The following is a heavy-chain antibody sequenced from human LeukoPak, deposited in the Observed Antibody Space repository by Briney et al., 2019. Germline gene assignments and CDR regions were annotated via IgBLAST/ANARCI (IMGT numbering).Heavy chain of an antibody. J-gene: IGHJ3*02. CDR1: GGSISSASYY. CDR3: ARNWVSAFDI. CDR2: IYISGST. D-gene: IGHD3-16*01. V-gene: IGHV4-61*02. Sequence: SQTLSLTCTVSGGSISSASYYWSWIRQPAGKGLEWIGRIYISGSTNYNPSLKSRVTISVDTSKNQFSLKLSSVTAADTAVYYCARNWVSAFDIWGQGTMVTVSS.